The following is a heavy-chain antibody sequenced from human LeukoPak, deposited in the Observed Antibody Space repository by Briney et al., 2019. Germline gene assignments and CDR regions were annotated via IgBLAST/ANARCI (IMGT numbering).Heavy chain of an antibody. J-gene: IGHJ4*02. Sequence: PGGSLRLSFAASGFTFSSYAMSWVRQAPGKGLEWISVIGGSGGNTNYADSVKGRFTISRDNSKNTLYLQMNSLRAEDTAVYYCAKERSASYYYDSSGYSNYNFDYWGQGTLVTISS. CDR3: AKERSASYYYDSSGYSNYNFDY. CDR2: IGGSGGNT. V-gene: IGHV3-23*01. CDR1: GFTFSSYA. D-gene: IGHD3-22*01.